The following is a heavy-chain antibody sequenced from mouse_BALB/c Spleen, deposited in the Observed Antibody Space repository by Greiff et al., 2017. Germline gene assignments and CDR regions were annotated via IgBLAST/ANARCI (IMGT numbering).Heavy chain of an antibody. J-gene: IGHJ3*01. CDR1: GYTFTSYW. D-gene: IGHD2-10*02. Sequence: QVQLKESGAELVKPGASVKLSCKASGYTFTSYWMHWVKQRPGQGLEWIGEINPSNGRTNYNEKFKSKATLTVDKSSSTAYMQLSSLTSEDSAVYYCARSYGNYVLFAYWGQGTLVTVSA. V-gene: IGHV1S81*02. CDR2: INPSNGRT. CDR3: ARSYGNYVLFAY.